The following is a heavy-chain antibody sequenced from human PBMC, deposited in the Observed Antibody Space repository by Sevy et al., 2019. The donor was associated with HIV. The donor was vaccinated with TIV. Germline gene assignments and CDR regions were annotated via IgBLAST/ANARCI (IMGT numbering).Heavy chain of an antibody. CDR3: AKDLGATITTYYLDY. V-gene: IGHV3-23*01. Sequence: GGSLRLSCAASGFTFSSYAMSWVRQAPGKGLEWVSAISGSGGSTYYADSVKGRSTISRDNSKNTLHLKMNSLRAEDTALYYWAKDLGATITTYYLDYWGQGTLVTVSS. D-gene: IGHD5-12*01. J-gene: IGHJ4*02. CDR1: GFTFSSYA. CDR2: ISGSGGST.